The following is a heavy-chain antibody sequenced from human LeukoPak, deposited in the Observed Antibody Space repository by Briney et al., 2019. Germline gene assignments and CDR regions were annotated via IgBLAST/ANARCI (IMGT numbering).Heavy chain of an antibody. J-gene: IGHJ6*02. CDR2: TYYRSKWYN. CDR1: GDSVSSNSAA. D-gene: IGHD1-20*01. V-gene: IGHV6-1*01. Sequence: SQTLSLTCAISGDSVSSNSAAWNWIRQSPSRGLEWLGRTYYRSKWYNDYAVSVKSRITINPDTSKNQFSLQLNSVTPEDTAVYYCARSGCITGTRFHYYYYGMDVWGQGTTVTVSS. CDR3: ARSGCITGTRFHYYYYGMDV.